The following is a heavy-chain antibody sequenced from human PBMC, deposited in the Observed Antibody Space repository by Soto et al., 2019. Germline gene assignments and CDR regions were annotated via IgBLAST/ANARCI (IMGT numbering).Heavy chain of an antibody. D-gene: IGHD3-10*01. J-gene: IGHJ6*02. CDR1: GFSLSTSGMC. CDR2: IDWDDDK. Sequence: SGPTLVNPTQTLTLTCTFSGFSLSTSGMCVSWIRQPPGKALEWLALIDWDDDKYYSTSLKTRLTISKDTSKNQVVLTMTNMDPVDTATYYCARIQLGYYYGSGSYRLYYYGMDVWGQGTTVTVSS. CDR3: ARIQLGYYYGSGSYRLYYYGMDV. V-gene: IGHV2-70*01.